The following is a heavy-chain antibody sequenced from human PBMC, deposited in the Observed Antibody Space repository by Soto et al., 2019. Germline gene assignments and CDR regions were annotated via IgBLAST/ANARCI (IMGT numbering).Heavy chain of an antibody. V-gene: IGHV1-69*13. CDR2: IIPIFGTA. CDR3: ARDLGIAVAS. Sequence: GASVKVSCKASGGTFSSYAISWVRQAPGQGLEWMGGIIPIFGTANYAQKFQGRVTITADESTSTAYVELSGLRSEDTAVYYCARDLGIAVASWGQGTLVTVSS. CDR1: GGTFSSYA. J-gene: IGHJ4*02. D-gene: IGHD6-19*01.